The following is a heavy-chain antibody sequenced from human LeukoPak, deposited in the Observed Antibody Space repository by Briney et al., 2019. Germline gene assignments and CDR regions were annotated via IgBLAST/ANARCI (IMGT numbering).Heavy chain of an antibody. CDR3: ARDFDSIHTFDI. V-gene: IGHV3-30*03. CDR1: GFTFSSYG. D-gene: IGHD2-21*01. Sequence: GGSLRLSCAASGFTFSSYGMHWVRQAPGKGLEWVAVISYDGSNKYYADSVKGRFTISRDNSKNTLYLQMNSLRPEDTSVYFCARDFDSIHTFDIWGQGTLVTVSS. CDR2: ISYDGSNK. J-gene: IGHJ3*02.